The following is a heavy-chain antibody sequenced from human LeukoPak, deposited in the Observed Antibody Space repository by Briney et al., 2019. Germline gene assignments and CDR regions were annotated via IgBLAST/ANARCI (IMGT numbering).Heavy chain of an antibody. J-gene: IGHJ4*02. CDR1: GGSFSGYY. V-gene: IGHV4-34*01. CDR2: INHSGST. Sequence: SETLSLTCAVYGGSFSGYYWSWIRQPPGKGLEWIGEINHSGSTNYNPSLKSRVTISVDTSKNQFSLKLSSVTAADTAVYYCAREAWYYYDSGIDYWGQGTLVTVSS. D-gene: IGHD3-22*01. CDR3: AREAWYYYDSGIDY.